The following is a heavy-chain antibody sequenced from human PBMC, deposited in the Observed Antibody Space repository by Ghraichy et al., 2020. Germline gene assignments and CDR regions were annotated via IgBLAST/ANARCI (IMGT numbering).Heavy chain of an antibody. J-gene: IGHJ5*02. CDR2: ISGSGGST. CDR1: GFTFSSYA. Sequence: GGSLRLSCAASGFTFSSYAMSWVRQAPGKGLEWVSAISGSGGSTYYADSVKGRFTISRDNSKNTLYLQMNSLRAEGTAVYYCAKGVYSSSWYLSGFDPWGQGTLVTVSS. CDR3: AKGVYSSSWYLSGFDP. V-gene: IGHV3-23*01. D-gene: IGHD6-13*01.